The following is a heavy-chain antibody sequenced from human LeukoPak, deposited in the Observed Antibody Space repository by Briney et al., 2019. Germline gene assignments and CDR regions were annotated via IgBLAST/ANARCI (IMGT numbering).Heavy chain of an antibody. J-gene: IGHJ4*02. V-gene: IGHV1-2*04. CDR3: ARADCSGGSCYFGLPYYFDY. CDR1: GYTFTGYY. D-gene: IGHD2-15*01. Sequence: ASVKVSCKASGYTFTGYYIHWVRQAPGQGLEWMEWINPNSGGTNYAQKFQGWVTMTRDTSISTAYMELSRLRSDDTAVYYCARADCSGGSCYFGLPYYFDYWGQGTLVTVSS. CDR2: INPNSGGT.